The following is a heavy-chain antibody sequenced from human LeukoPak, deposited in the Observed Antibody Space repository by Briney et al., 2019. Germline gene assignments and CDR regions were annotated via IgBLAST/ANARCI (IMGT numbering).Heavy chain of an antibody. D-gene: IGHD5-24*01. J-gene: IGHJ3*02. Sequence: QPGGSLRLSCAASGFTLASYAMHWVRQAPGKGLEWVTVISDDGSEKYYADSVKGRLTISRDNAKNSLYLQMNSLRAEDTAVYYCASYTKRWLLNRNDAFDIWGQGTMVTVSS. CDR2: ISDDGSEK. CDR3: ASYTKRWLLNRNDAFDI. CDR1: GFTLASYA. V-gene: IGHV3-30-3*01.